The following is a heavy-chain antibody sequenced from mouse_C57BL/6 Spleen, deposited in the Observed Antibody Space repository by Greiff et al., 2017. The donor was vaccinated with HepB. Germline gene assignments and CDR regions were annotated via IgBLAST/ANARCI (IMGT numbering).Heavy chain of an antibody. D-gene: IGHD5-1*01. CDR2: IDPSDSYT. J-gene: IGHJ4*01. V-gene: IGHV1-69*01. CDR1: GYTFTSYW. CDR3: ARLPHYAMDY. Sequence: QVQLKQPGAELVMPGASVKLSCKASGYTFTSYWMHWVKQRPGQGLEWIGEIDPSDSYTNYNQKFKGKSTLTVDKSSSPAYMQLSSLTSEDSAVYYCARLPHYAMDYWGQGTSVTVSS.